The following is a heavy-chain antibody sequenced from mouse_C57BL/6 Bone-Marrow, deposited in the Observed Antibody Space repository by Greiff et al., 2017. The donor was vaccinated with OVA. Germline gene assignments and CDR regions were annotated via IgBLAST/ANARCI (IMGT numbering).Heavy chain of an antibody. V-gene: IGHV1-7*01. D-gene: IGHD2-10*02. CDR2: INPSSGYT. Sequence: VQLQQSGAELVKPGASVKLSCKASGYTFTSYWMHWVKQRPGQGLEWIGYINPSSGYTKYTQKFKDKATLTADKSSSTAYMQLSSLTSEDSAVDYYAREYSAWFAYWGQGTLVTVSA. J-gene: IGHJ3*01. CDR3: AREYSAWFAY. CDR1: GYTFTSYW.